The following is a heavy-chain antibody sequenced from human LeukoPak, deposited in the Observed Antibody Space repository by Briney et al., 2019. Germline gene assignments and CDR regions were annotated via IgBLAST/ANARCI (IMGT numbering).Heavy chain of an antibody. V-gene: IGHV3-21*01. J-gene: IGHJ4*02. CDR3: ARDRWFDY. CDR1: GFTFSSYS. CDR2: ISSSGSYI. Sequence: GGSLRLSCAASGFTFSSYSMNWVRQAPGKGLEWVSSISSSGSYIYYADSVKGRFTISRDNAKNSLYLQMNSLRAEDTAVYYCARDRWFDYWGQGTLVTVSS. D-gene: IGHD2-15*01.